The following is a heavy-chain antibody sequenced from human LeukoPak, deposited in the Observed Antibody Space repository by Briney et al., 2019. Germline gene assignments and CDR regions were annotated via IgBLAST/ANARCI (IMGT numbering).Heavy chain of an antibody. J-gene: IGHJ5*02. D-gene: IGHD6-19*01. CDR1: GYSFTSYW. Sequence: TGESLKISCKGSGYSFTSYWIGWVRQMRGKGLEWMGIIYPGDSDIRYSPSFQGQVTISADKSISTAYLQWSSLKASDTAMYYCARLIAVAANWFDPWGQGTLVTVSS. CDR3: ARLIAVAANWFDP. CDR2: IYPGDSDI. V-gene: IGHV5-51*01.